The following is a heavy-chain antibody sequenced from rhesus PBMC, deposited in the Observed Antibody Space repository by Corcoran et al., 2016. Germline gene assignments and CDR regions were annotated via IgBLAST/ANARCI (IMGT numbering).Heavy chain of an antibody. CDR1: GCSFSSCC. CDR3: TMWTDLDY. CDR2: INGHIVST. Sequence: QVQLQASGPGQVKPSATLALTSPVSGCSFSSCCWSCICQSPGKGLEWIGDINGHIVSTNYNPSLKSRFTISKDSSKNQFSLNLSSVTAADTAVYYCTMWTDLDYWGQGVLVTVSS. D-gene: IGHD3-3*01. V-gene: IGHV4-80*01. J-gene: IGHJ4*01.